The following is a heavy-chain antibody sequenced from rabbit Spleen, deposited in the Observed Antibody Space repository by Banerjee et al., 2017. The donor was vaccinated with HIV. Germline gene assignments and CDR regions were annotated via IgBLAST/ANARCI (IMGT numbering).Heavy chain of an antibody. D-gene: IGHD2-1*01. CDR1: GFDFSKYG. J-gene: IGHJ4*01. Sequence: QEQLVESGGGLIQPGGSLKLSCKASGFDFSKYGMSWVRQAPGKGLEWIGYIDLVFGSTYYATWANGRFTISSHNAKNTLYLQLNSLTAADTATYFCERILAGDGWYGGLWGPGTLVTVS. CDR3: ERILAGDGWYGGL. CDR2: IDLVFGST. V-gene: IGHV1S47*01.